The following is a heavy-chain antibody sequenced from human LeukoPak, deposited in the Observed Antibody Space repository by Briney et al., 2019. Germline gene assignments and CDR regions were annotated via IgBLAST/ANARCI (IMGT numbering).Heavy chain of an antibody. CDR2: IIPIFGTA. Sequence: SVKVSCKASGGTFSSYAISWVRQAPGQGLEWMGGIIPIFGTANYAQKFQGRVTITADESTSTAYMELSSLRSEDTAVYYCARTASNYVSRENYFDYWGQGTLVTVSS. V-gene: IGHV1-69*01. CDR1: GGTFSSYA. D-gene: IGHD4-11*01. J-gene: IGHJ4*02. CDR3: ARTASNYVSRENYFDY.